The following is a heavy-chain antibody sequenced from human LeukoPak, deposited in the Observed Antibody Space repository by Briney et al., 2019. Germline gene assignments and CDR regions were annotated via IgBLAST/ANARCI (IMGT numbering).Heavy chain of an antibody. D-gene: IGHD1-26*01. Sequence: SETLSLTCTVSGGSFSSGSYYWGWIRQSPGKGLEWIGSIYYSGSTNHNPSLKSRVTISIDTSRNQFSLKLSSVTAADTAVYYCARHSRPVGATAVYYYYYGMDFWGQGTTVTVSS. CDR2: IYYSGST. CDR3: ARHSRPVGATAVYYYYYGMDF. V-gene: IGHV4-39*01. J-gene: IGHJ6*02. CDR1: GGSFSSGSYY.